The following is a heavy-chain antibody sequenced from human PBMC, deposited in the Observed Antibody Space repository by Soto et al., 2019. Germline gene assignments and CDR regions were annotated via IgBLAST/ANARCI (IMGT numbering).Heavy chain of an antibody. J-gene: IGHJ5*02. V-gene: IGHV4-34*01. CDR2: INHRGST. CDR3: ARVLRFLEWQMRGGWFDP. Sequence: QVQLQQWGAGLLKPSETLSLTCAVYGGSFSGYYWSWIRQPPRKGLEWIGEINHRGSTNYNPSLKSRVTISVDTSKKQFSPMLGSLSAADTAVYYCARVLRFLEWQMRGGWFDPWGPGSLVTVAS. D-gene: IGHD3-3*01. CDR1: GGSFSGYY.